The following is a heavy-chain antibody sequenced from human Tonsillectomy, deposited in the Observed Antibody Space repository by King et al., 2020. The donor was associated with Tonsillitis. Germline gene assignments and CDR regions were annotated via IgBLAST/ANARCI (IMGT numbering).Heavy chain of an antibody. CDR1: GFTFSTYA. D-gene: IGHD5-12*01. Sequence: VQLVESGGGVVQPGRSLRLSCAASGFTFSTYAMHWVRQAPGKGLEWVVVISYDGGDKYSADSVKGRFTISRHNSKNTLYLQMNSLRAEDTAVYYCAREGYSGYYFDYWGQGTLVTVSS. V-gene: IGHV3-30-3*01. CDR2: ISYDGGDK. J-gene: IGHJ4*02. CDR3: AREGYSGYYFDY.